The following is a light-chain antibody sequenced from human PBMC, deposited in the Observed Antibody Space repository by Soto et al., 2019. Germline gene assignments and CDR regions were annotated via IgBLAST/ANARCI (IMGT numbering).Light chain of an antibody. CDR1: HSVSSSH. J-gene: IGKJ4*01. CDR2: GAS. CDR3: QHYGTSLT. Sequence: DIVLTQSPGTLSLSPGESVTLSCRASHSVSSSHLAGYQQKPGQAPRLFIYGASRRASGIPDRFSGSGSGTDFTLTISRLQPADFAVYSCQHYGTSLTCGGGTKVEIK. V-gene: IGKV3-20*01.